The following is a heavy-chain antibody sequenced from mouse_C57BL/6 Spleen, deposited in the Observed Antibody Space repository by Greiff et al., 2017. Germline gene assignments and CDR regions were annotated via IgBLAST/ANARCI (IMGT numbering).Heavy chain of an antibody. CDR2: IYPGSGST. Sequence: QVQLQQPGAEPVKPGASVKMSCQASGYPFTSFWITWVKQRPGQGLEWIGDIYPGSGSTNYNEKFKSKATLTIDTSASTAYMQLSSLTSEDSAVYYCARKDYGSSYAWFAYWGQGTLVTVSA. J-gene: IGHJ3*01. CDR1: GYPFTSFW. V-gene: IGHV1-55*01. D-gene: IGHD1-1*01. CDR3: ARKDYGSSYAWFAY.